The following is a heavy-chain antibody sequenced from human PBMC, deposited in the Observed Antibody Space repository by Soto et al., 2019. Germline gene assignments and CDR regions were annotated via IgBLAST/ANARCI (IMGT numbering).Heavy chain of an antibody. CDR2: IGNSTNTM. Sequence: EVQLVESGGGLVQPGGSLRLSCAASGFSFSRYSMNWVRQAPGKGLEWVSYIGNSTNTMYYADSVKGRFTISRDNAKTSRYLQMNSLRDDDTAVYNCVGDGHSSCWGQGTLVTVSS. CDR3: VGDGHSSC. V-gene: IGHV3-48*02. CDR1: GFSFSRYS. J-gene: IGHJ4*02. D-gene: IGHD6-6*01.